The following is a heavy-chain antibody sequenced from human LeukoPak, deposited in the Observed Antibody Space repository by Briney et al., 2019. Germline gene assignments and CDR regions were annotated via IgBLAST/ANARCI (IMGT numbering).Heavy chain of an antibody. Sequence: PSETLSLTCTVSGGSISSSSYFWGWIRQPPGKGLEWIGSIYYSGSTYYNPSLRSRVTISVDTSKNQFSLKLSSVTAADTAVYYWARRSSGYYLFVYWGQGTLVTVSS. D-gene: IGHD3-22*01. J-gene: IGHJ4*02. V-gene: IGHV4-39*01. CDR2: IYYSGST. CDR1: GGSISSSSYF. CDR3: ARRSSGYYLFVY.